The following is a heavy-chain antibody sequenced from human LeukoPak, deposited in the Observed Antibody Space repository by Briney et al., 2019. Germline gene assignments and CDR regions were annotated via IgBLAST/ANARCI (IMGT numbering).Heavy chain of an antibody. D-gene: IGHD2-2*01. CDR3: ARVLGVQLLSAPPDAFDI. Sequence: SETLSLTYAVSGYSISSGYYWGCIRQPPGKGLEWIGSIYHSGSTYYNPSLKSRVTISVDTSKNQFSLKLSYVTAADTAVYYCARVLGVQLLSAPPDAFDIWGQGTMVTVSS. CDR2: IYHSGST. CDR1: GYSISSGYY. V-gene: IGHV4-38-2*01. J-gene: IGHJ3*02.